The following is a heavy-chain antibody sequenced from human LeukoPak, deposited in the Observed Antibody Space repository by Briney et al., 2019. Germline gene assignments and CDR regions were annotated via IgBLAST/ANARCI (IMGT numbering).Heavy chain of an antibody. CDR2: ISSSGSTI. J-gene: IGHJ6*03. Sequence: GGSLRLSCAASGFTFSDYYMSWIRQAPGKGLEWVSYISSSGSTIYYADSVKGRFTISRDNAKNSLYLQMNSLRAEDTAVYYCARETTVTPWDYYYYMDVWGKGTTVTISS. CDR1: GFTFSDYY. CDR3: ARETTVTPWDYYYYMDV. V-gene: IGHV3-11*01. D-gene: IGHD4-17*01.